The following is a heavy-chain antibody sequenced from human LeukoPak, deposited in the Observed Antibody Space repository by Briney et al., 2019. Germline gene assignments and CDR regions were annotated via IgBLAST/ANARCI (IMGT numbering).Heavy chain of an antibody. CDR2: ISSGRST. CDR1: GFTVSSNY. CDR3: ARVYRGGNNWFDP. J-gene: IGHJ5*02. V-gene: IGHV3-53*01. D-gene: IGHD3-10*01. Sequence: PGGSLRLSCAASGFTVSSNYMGWVRQAPGKGLEWVSVISSGRSTYYADSVEGRFTISRDNSKNTLYLQMNSLRAEDTAVYYCARVYRGGNNWFDPWGQGTLATVSS.